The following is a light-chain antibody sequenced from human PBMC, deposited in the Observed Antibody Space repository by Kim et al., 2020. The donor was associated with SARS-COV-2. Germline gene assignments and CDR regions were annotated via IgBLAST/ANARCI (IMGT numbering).Light chain of an antibody. Sequence: SASVGGVVTITCRASQGISNYLAWYQQKPGEAPKLLIYAASTLQFGVSTRFSGSGSGTEFTLTISDLQPEDVATYYCQKYDTAPWTFGHGTKLEI. CDR1: QGISNY. J-gene: IGKJ1*01. CDR3: QKYDTAPWT. CDR2: AAS. V-gene: IGKV1-27*01.